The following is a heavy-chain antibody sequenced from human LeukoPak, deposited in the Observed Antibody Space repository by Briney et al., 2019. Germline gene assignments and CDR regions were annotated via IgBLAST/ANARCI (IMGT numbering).Heavy chain of an antibody. J-gene: IGHJ5*02. Sequence: PSETLSLTCTVSGGFISSSASYWAWIRQPPGKGLEWIANVYYNGDTYYKSSLYSRVTISADTSKNQFSLNLRSVTAADTAVYYCARLLSPGWFDPWGQGTLVTVSS. CDR2: VYYNGDT. CDR3: ARLLSPGWFDP. D-gene: IGHD2/OR15-2a*01. CDR1: GGFISSSASY. V-gene: IGHV4-39*01.